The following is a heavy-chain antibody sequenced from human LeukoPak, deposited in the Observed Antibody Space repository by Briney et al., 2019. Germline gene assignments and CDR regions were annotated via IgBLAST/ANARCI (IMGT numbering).Heavy chain of an antibody. D-gene: IGHD3-3*01. CDR2: ISAYNGNT. CDR1: GYTFTSYG. V-gene: IGHV1-18*01. J-gene: IGHJ5*02. Sequence: ASVKVSCKASGYTFTSYGISWVRQAPGQGLEWMGWISAYNGNTNYAQKLQGRVTMTTDTSTSTAYMELRSLRSDDTAVYYCARGQRITIFGVVTGHGIWFDPWGQGTLVTVSS. CDR3: ARGQRITIFGVVTGHGIWFDP.